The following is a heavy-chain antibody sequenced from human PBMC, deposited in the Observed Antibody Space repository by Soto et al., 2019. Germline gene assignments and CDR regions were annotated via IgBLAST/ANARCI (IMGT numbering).Heavy chain of an antibody. Sequence: QLQLQESGPGLVKTSETLSLTCTVSGGSIITTTYYWGWLRQPPGKGLEWIGSVYYSGSTYYNPSLKSRVTISVDTYMNQFSLMLSSVTAADTAVYFCARAPTDYSHDYWGLGNLVTVSS. CDR2: VYYSGST. V-gene: IGHV4-39*01. D-gene: IGHD4-4*01. CDR3: ARAPTDYSHDY. J-gene: IGHJ4*02. CDR1: GGSIITTTYY.